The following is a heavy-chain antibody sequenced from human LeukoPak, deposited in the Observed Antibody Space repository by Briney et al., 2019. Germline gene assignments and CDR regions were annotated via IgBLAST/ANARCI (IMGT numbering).Heavy chain of an antibody. CDR1: GFTFSDYA. CDR3: AKADRGWGVITKD. CDR2: IGGSSDFT. J-gene: IGHJ4*02. D-gene: IGHD3-10*01. V-gene: IGHV3-23*01. Sequence: GGSLRLSCAASGFTFSDYAMSWVRQAPGKGLEWVSAIGGSSDFTYYAEYVKGRFTISRDNSKETLYLQMNSLRAEDTAVYYCAKADRGWGVITKDWGQGALVTVSS.